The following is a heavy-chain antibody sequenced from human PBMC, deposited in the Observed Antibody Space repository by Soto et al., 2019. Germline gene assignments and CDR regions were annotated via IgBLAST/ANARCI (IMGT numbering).Heavy chain of an antibody. CDR1: GGSISGYY. Sequence: SETLSLTCTVSGGSISGYYWSWIRQPPGKRLEWIGYIYYTGSTNYNPSLRSRVTISIDTSKNQFSLKLSSVTAAGTAVYYCARYPRLDYWGQGTLVTVSS. J-gene: IGHJ4*02. CDR3: ARYPRLDY. CDR2: IYYTGST. V-gene: IGHV4-59*08.